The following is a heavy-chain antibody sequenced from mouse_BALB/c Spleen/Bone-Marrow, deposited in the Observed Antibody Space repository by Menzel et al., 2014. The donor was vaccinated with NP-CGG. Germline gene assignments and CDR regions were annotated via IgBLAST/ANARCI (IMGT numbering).Heavy chain of an antibody. J-gene: IGHJ4*01. CDR1: GYTFTSYW. V-gene: IGHV1S16*01. CDR3: TIPPIFYAMDY. CDR2: INPSNGGI. Sequence: VQLQQSGAELVKPGASVRLSCKASGYTFTSYWMHWVKLRPGRGLEWIGEINPSNGGINYNEKFKRKATLTIGKSSSTAYMQLSSLTSEDSAVYYCTIPPIFYAMDYWGQGTSVTVSS.